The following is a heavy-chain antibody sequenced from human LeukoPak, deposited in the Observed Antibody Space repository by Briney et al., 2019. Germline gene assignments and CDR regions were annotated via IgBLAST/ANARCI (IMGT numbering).Heavy chain of an antibody. CDR1: GFTFSSYA. D-gene: IGHD3-10*01. J-gene: IGHJ4*02. CDR2: ISGSGGST. Sequence: GGSLRLSCVASGFTFSSYAMNWVRQAPGKGLEWVSVISGSGGSTYYADSVKGRLTISRDNSKSTLYLQMNSLRAEDTAVYYCAKGRELFRRDTYFNFWGQGTLVTVSS. CDR3: AKGRELFRRDTYFNF. V-gene: IGHV3-23*01.